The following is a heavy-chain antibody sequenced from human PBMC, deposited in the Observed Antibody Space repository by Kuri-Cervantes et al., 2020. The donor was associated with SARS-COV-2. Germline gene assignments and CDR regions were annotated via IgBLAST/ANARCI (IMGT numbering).Heavy chain of an antibody. V-gene: IGHV1-18*04. J-gene: IGHJ6*02. CDR3: ARVCGGDCADNYYYYYGMDV. Sequence: ASVKVSCKTSGYTFTSYGISWVRQAPGQGLEWIGWISIKQGDTNYAQKFQGRVTMTTDTSTSTAYMELRSLRSDDTAVYYCARVCGGDCADNYYYYYGMDVWGQGTTVTVSS. D-gene: IGHD2-21*02. CDR2: ISIKQGDT. CDR1: GYTFTSYG.